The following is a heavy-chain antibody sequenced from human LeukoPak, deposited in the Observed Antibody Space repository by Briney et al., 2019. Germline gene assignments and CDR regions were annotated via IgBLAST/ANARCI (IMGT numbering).Heavy chain of an antibody. D-gene: IGHD3-22*01. CDR1: GFTINSYS. J-gene: IGHJ4*02. Sequence: PGGSLRLSCAASGFTINSYSMNWVRQAPGKGLEWVSSISSSSSYIYYADSVKGRFTISRDNAKNSLYLQMNSLRAEDTAVYYCARVSDSSGYYYQDYWGQGTLVTVSS. CDR3: ARVSDSSGYYYQDY. CDR2: ISSSSSYI. V-gene: IGHV3-21*01.